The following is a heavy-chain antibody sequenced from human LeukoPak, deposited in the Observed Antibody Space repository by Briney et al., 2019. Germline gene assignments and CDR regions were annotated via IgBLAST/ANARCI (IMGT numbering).Heavy chain of an antibody. V-gene: IGHV1-2*02. CDR2: INPNSGGT. J-gene: IGHJ4*02. D-gene: IGHD6-19*01. CDR3: ARVGYSSGWYRELDY. CDR1: GYTFTGYY. Sequence: GASVKVSCKASGYTFTGYYMHWVRQAPGQGLEWMGWINPNSGGTNYAQKFQGRVTMTRDTSISTAYMELSRLRSDDTAVYYCARVGYSSGWYRELDYWGQGTLVTVSS.